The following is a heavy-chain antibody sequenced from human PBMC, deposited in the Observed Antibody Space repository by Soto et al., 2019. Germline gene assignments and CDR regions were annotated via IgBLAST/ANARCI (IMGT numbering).Heavy chain of an antibody. CDR1: GFTLSDHY. J-gene: IGHJ4*02. V-gene: IGHV3-11*05. Sequence: QVQLVESGGGLVKPGGFLRLSCVASGFTLSDHYMTWIRQAPGKGLEWLSYISTSSSYTNYADSVKGRFTISRDNAMNSLYLQMNSLRAEDTAVYYCARLRLTGYFDYWGQGTLVTVSS. CDR2: ISTSSSYT. CDR3: ARLRLTGYFDY.